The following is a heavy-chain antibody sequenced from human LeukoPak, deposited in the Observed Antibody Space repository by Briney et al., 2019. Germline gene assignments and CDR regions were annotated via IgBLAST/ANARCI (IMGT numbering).Heavy chain of an antibody. CDR3: ARDVDYSNLFDY. CDR1: GFTFSSYW. V-gene: IGHV3-74*01. Sequence: PGRSLRLSCAASGFTFSSYWMHWVRQAPGKGLVWVSRINSDGSSTSYADSVKGRFTISRDNAKNTLYLQMNSLRAEDTAVYYCARDVDYSNLFDYWGQGTLVTVSS. J-gene: IGHJ4*02. D-gene: IGHD4-4*01. CDR2: INSDGSST.